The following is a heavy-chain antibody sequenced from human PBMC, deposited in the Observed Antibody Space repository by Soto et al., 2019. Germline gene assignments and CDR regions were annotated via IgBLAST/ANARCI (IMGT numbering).Heavy chain of an antibody. J-gene: IGHJ6*02. CDR2: ISGYNGNT. V-gene: IGHV1-18*01. Sequence: QVQVVQSGDEVKKPGASVKVSCKASGYTFTNYGFSWVRQAPGQGLEWMGWISGYNGNTKYAEKFQGRVTMTTDISTSTAHMELRSLRSDDTAVYYCAREGQAPYYYYGMDAWGQGTAVTVSS. CDR3: AREGQAPYYYYGMDA. CDR1: GYTFTNYG.